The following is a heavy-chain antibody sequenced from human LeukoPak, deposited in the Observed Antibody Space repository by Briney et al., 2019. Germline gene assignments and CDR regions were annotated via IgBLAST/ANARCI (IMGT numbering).Heavy chain of an antibody. CDR1: GFTFSSYA. D-gene: IGHD1-26*01. CDR3: ARDLGWELLEAYFDY. V-gene: IGHV3-30-3*01. J-gene: IGHJ4*02. CDR2: ISYDGSNK. Sequence: GGSLRLSCAASGFTFSSYAMHWVRQAPGKGLEWVAVISYDGSNKYYADSVKGRFTISRDNSKNTLYLQMNSLRAEDTAVYYCARDLGWELLEAYFDYWGQGTLVTVSS.